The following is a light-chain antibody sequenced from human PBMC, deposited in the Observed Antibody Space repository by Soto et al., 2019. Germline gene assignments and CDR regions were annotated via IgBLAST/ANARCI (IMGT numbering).Light chain of an antibody. Sequence: QSVLTQAASVSGSPGQSITISCTGTSSDVGSYNLVSWYQQHPGKAPKLMIYEVSKRPSGLSNRFSGCKSGNTASLTISGLQAEDEADYYCCSYAGSRTPLIFGTGTKRTVL. CDR3: CSYAGSRTPLI. CDR1: SSDVGSYNL. CDR2: EVS. J-gene: IGLJ1*01. V-gene: IGLV2-23*02.